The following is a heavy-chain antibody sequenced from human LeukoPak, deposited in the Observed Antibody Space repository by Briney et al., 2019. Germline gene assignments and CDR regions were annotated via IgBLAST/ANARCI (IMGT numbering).Heavy chain of an antibody. CDR3: AKDGEEYYYDSSGYYRRDYFDY. J-gene: IGHJ4*02. Sequence: GGSMRLSCAASGFTFNIYAMSWVRLAPGKGPQWVASMCGSAGCTYYANSVKGRFTISRDNSKNTLYLQMNSLRAEDTAVYYCAKDGEEYYYDSSGYYRRDYFDYWGQGTLVTVSS. CDR1: GFTFNIYA. D-gene: IGHD3-22*01. CDR2: MCGSAGCT. V-gene: IGHV3-23*01.